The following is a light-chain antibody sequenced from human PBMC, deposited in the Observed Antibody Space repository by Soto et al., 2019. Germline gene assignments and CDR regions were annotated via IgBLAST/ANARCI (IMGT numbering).Light chain of an antibody. V-gene: IGKV3-15*01. CDR1: QSVSSY. J-gene: IGKJ5*01. CDR2: GAS. CDR3: QQYNDWPSVT. Sequence: EIEMTQSPATLSVSPGEGATLSCRASQSVSSYLAWYQQKPGQAPRLLIYGASTWAAGIPARFSGSGSGTEFTLTSSSLQSEDFAAYYCQQYNDWPSVTFGQGTRLEIK.